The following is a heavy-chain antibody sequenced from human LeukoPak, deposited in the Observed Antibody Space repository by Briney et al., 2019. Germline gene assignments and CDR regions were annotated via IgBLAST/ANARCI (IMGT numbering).Heavy chain of an antibody. CDR3: MRDFRRLNNRNDQLDY. V-gene: IGHV1-18*01. Sequence: ASVNVSCKASGYHFISYGIHWVRQAPGQGLEWVGWISAYNGAREVAQNLRGRVTVTTDTSTSTAYMELRSLGSGDTAVYYCMRDFRRLNNRNDQLDYWGQGTLVTVSS. CDR2: ISAYNGAR. D-gene: IGHD1-1*01. J-gene: IGHJ4*02. CDR1: GYHFISYG.